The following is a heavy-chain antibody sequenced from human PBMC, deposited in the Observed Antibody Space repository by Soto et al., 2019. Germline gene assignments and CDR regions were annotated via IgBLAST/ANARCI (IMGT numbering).Heavy chain of an antibody. CDR2: ISYDGSNK. CDR3: AKWPVSSDASGGF. J-gene: IGHJ4*02. Sequence: QVQLVESGGGVVQPGRSLRLSCAASGFTFSRYGMHWVRQAPGKGLEWVAVISYDGSNKYYADSVKGRFTISRDNSKNTLYLQMNSLRAEDTAVYYCAKWPVSSDASGGFWGQGTLVTVSS. CDR1: GFTFSRYG. D-gene: IGHD3-16*01. V-gene: IGHV3-30*18.